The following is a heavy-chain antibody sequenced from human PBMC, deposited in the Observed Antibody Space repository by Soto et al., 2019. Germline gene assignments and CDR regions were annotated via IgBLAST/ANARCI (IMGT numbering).Heavy chain of an antibody. Sequence: EVQLVESGGGLVQPGGSLRLSCAASGFTFSSYEMNWVRQAPGKGLEWVSYISSSGSTIYYADSVKGRFTISRDNAKNALYRKMKSLRAEDTAVYYWARGQYRSGGGYFDYWGQETLVTVSS. CDR2: ISSSGSTI. CDR1: GFTFSSYE. J-gene: IGHJ4*02. D-gene: IGHD6-19*01. CDR3: ARGQYRSGGGYFDY. V-gene: IGHV3-48*03.